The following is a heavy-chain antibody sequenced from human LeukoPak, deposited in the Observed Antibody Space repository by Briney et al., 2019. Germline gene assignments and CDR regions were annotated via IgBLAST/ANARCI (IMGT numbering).Heavy chain of an antibody. V-gene: IGHV3-30*04. D-gene: IGHD6-13*01. J-gene: IGHJ6*02. CDR2: ISYDGSNK. Sequence: PGGSLALSCAASGFTFSSYAMHWVRQAPGKGLEWVAVISYDGSNKYYADSVKGRFTISRDNSKNTLYLQMNSLRAEDTAVYYCARDQESSSWYYYYYYGMDVWGQGTTVTVSS. CDR1: GFTFSSYA. CDR3: ARDQESSSWYYYYYYGMDV.